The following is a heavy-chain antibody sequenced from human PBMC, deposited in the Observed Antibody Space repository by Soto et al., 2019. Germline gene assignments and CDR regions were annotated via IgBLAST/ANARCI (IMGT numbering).Heavy chain of an antibody. CDR1: GFAFSNYA. CDR3: ARGPDVFHRLWNWFDP. J-gene: IGHJ5*02. V-gene: IGHV3-30-3*01. Sequence: PGGSLRLSCAASGFAFSNYAIHWVRQAPGKGLEWVAVISYDGSNKYYADSVKGRFTTSRDNSKNTLYLQMNSLRAEDTAVYYCARGPDVFHRLWNWFDPWGQGTLVTVSS. CDR2: ISYDGSNK. D-gene: IGHD2-21*01.